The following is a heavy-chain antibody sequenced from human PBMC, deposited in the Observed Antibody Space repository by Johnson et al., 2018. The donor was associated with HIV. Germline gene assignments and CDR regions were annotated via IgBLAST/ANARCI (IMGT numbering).Heavy chain of an antibody. V-gene: IGHV3-7*05. Sequence: VQLVESGGGLVQPGGSLRLSCAASGFTFSSYWMSWVRQAPGKGLEWVANIKQDGSEKYYVDSVKGRFTISRDNAKNSLYLQMNSLRAEDTAVYYCARERDATEDAFDIWGQGTMVTVSS. CDR3: ARERDATEDAFDI. CDR2: IKQDGSEK. J-gene: IGHJ3*02. CDR1: GFTFSSYW.